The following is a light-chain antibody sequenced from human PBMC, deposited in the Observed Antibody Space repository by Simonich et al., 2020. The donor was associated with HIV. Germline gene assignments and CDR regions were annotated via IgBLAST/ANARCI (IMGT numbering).Light chain of an antibody. CDR3: QSYDSTLSGSRV. CDR2: GIN. CDR1: SSNIGADYD. V-gene: IGLV1-40*01. Sequence: QSVLTQPPSVSGAPGQRVTISCTGSSSNIGADYDVHWYQQLPGTAPKLLIYGINNRPSGVPDRFSGSKSGTSASLAITGLQADDEADYYCQSYDSTLSGSRVFGGGTKLTVL. J-gene: IGLJ3*02.